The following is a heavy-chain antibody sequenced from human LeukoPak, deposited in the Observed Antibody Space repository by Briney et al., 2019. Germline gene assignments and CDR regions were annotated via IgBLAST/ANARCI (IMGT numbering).Heavy chain of an antibody. CDR1: GYTFTTYA. CDR3: ATEFQLERLRSVNNWFDP. J-gene: IGHJ5*02. V-gene: IGHV1-3*02. CDR2: SNAGNGNT. D-gene: IGHD1-1*01. Sequence: ASVKVSCKASGYTFTTYAMHWVRQAPGQRLEWMGWSNAGNGNTKYSQEFQGRVTITRDTSASTAYMELSSLRSEDTAVYYCATEFQLERLRSVNNWFDPWGQGTLVTVSS.